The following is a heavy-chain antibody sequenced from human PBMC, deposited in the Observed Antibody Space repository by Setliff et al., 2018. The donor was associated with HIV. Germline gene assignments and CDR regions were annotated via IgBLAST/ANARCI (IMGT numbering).Heavy chain of an antibody. Sequence: ASVKVSCKSSGGIFSTSSINWVRQAPGQGLGWMGGFNPIFTTPDYAQKFQDRVTMTADESTSTAYMELRGLTSEDTAVYFCARGVRVTVVQRGSSFDYWGQGTLVTV. V-gene: IGHV1-69*13. J-gene: IGHJ4*02. CDR2: FNPIFTTP. D-gene: IGHD2-21*02. CDR3: ARGVRVTVVQRGSSFDY. CDR1: GGIFSTSS.